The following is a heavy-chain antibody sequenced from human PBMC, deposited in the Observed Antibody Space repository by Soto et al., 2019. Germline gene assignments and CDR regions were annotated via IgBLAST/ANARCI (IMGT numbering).Heavy chain of an antibody. CDR2: ISSSSSYI. Sequence: GGSLRLSCVASGFTFSSYAMNWVRQAPGKGLEWVSSISSSSSYIYYADSVKGRFTISRDNAKNSLYLQMNSLRAEDTAVYYCAKDVTGTTPYWGEGTLVTVSS. CDR3: AKDVTGTTPY. CDR1: GFTFSSYA. D-gene: IGHD1-20*01. V-gene: IGHV3-21*01. J-gene: IGHJ4*02.